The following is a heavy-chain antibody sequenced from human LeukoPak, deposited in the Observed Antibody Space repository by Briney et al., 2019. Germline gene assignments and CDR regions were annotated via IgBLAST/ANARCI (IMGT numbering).Heavy chain of an antibody. V-gene: IGHV4-4*07. J-gene: IGHJ4*02. CDR1: GGYISSHY. Sequence: SETLSLTCTVSGGYISSHYWSWIRQPAGKGLEWIGRIYTSGSTNCNPSLKSRVTMSLATSKNQFSLKLSSVTAADTAVYYCARDVPASIATYYFDYWGQGTLVTVSS. D-gene: IGHD6-6*01. CDR3: ARDVPASIATYYFDY. CDR2: IYTSGST.